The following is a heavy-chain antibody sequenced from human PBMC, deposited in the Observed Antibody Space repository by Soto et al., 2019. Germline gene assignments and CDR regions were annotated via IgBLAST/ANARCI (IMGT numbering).Heavy chain of an antibody. J-gene: IGHJ4*02. CDR2: IIPIFGTA. Sequence: QVQLVQSGAEVKKPGSSVKVSCKASGGTFSSYAISWVRQAPGQGLEWMGGIIPIFGTANYAQKFQGRVTITADEYTSTADMELSSLRSEDTAVYYCARGRYSGSFYPFDYWGQGTLVNVSS. CDR1: GGTFSSYA. V-gene: IGHV1-69*12. CDR3: ARGRYSGSFYPFDY. D-gene: IGHD1-26*01.